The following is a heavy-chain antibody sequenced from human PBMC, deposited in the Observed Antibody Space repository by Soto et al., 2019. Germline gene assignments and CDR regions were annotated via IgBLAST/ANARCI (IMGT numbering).Heavy chain of an antibody. J-gene: IGHJ4*02. D-gene: IGHD3-16*01. CDR2: IKEDGSEI. Sequence: GGSLRLSCAVSGFNVMSYWMSWVRQAPGKGLEWVASIKEDGSEIYYLHSVRDRFSISRDSAGNALHLTMNYLSAEDTGLYFCARDIGFDYVNWGQGTLVTVSS. V-gene: IGHV3-7*01. CDR3: ARDIGFDYVN. CDR1: GFNVMSYW.